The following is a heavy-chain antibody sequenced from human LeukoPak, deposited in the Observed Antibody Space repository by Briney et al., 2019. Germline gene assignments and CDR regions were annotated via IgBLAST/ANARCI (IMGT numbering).Heavy chain of an antibody. CDR3: ARLWDCSSTSCYGGYYFDY. CDR1: GGSISSSSYC. V-gene: IGHV4-39*01. J-gene: IGHJ4*02. D-gene: IGHD2-2*01. CDR2: IYYSGST. Sequence: SETLSLTCTVSGGSISSSSYCWGWIRQPPGKGLEWIGSIYYSGSTYYNPSLKSRVTISVDTSKSQFSLKLSSVTAADTAVYYCARLWDCSSTSCYGGYYFDYWGQGTLVTVSS.